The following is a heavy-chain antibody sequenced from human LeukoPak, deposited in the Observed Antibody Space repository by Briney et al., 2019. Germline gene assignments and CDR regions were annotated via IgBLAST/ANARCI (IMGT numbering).Heavy chain of an antibody. V-gene: IGHV3-7*01. CDR2: IKQDGSEK. Sequence: GGSLRLSCAASGFTFSSYWMSWVRQAPGKGLEWVANIKQDGSEKYYLDSVKGRFTISRDNAKNSLYLQMNSLRAEDTAVYYCALYGNYGGNWDYFDYWGQGTLVTVSS. CDR1: GFTFSSYW. J-gene: IGHJ4*02. D-gene: IGHD4-23*01. CDR3: ALYGNYGGNWDYFDY.